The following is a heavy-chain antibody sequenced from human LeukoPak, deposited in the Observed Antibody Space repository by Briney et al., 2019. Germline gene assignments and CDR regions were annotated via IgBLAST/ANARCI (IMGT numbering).Heavy chain of an antibody. CDR3: AKDRWELDS. D-gene: IGHD4-23*01. CDR1: GFTFSSYA. Sequence: PVGSLRLSCAASGFTFSSYAMSSVRQAPGKGVEWISAISGSGGSAYYADSVKGRFTISRDNSKNTLYLQMNSLRAEDTAVYYCAKDRWELDSWGQGTLVTVSS. J-gene: IGHJ4*02. V-gene: IGHV3-23*01. CDR2: ISGSGGSA.